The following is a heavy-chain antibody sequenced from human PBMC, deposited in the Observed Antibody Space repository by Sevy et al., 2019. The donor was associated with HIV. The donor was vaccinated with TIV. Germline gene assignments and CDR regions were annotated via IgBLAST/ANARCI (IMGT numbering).Heavy chain of an antibody. CDR1: GGSISSGSYY. J-gene: IGHJ5*02. Sequence: SETLSLTCTVSGGSISSGSYYWSWIRQPAGKGLEWIGRIYTSGSTNYNPSLKSRVTISVDTSKNQFSLKLSSVTAADTAMYYCAREGSTWAGWFDPWGQGTQVTVSS. CDR3: AREGSTWAGWFDP. V-gene: IGHV4-61*02. D-gene: IGHD2-2*01. CDR2: IYTSGST.